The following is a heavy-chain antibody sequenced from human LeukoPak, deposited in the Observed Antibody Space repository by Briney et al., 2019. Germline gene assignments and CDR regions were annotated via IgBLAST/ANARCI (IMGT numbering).Heavy chain of an antibody. Sequence: GASVKVSCKASGYTFTSYGISWVRQAPGQGLEWMGWISAYNGNTNYAQKLRGRVTMTTDTSTSTAYMELRSLRSDDTAVYYCARDHYYGSGSYYKTHYFDYWGQGTLVTVSS. V-gene: IGHV1-18*01. D-gene: IGHD3-10*01. J-gene: IGHJ4*02. CDR2: ISAYNGNT. CDR1: GYTFTSYG. CDR3: ARDHYYGSGSYYKTHYFDY.